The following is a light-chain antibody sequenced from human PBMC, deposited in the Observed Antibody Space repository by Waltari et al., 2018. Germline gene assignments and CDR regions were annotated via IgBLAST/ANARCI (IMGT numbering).Light chain of an antibody. CDR2: AAS. Sequence: DIQMTQSPSSLSASVGDRVIITCRASQSIGDYWNWYQQKPGKAPKLLIYAASSLHSVVPSRFSGSGSGTDFTLTISSLRPEDFATYYCQQTHTTPPITFGQGTRLDIK. V-gene: IGKV1-39*01. CDR3: QQTHTTPPIT. J-gene: IGKJ5*01. CDR1: QSIGDY.